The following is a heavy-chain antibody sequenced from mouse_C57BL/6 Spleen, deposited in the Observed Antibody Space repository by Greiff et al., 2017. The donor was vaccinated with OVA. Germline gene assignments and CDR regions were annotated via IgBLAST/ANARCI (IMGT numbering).Heavy chain of an antibody. CDR3: ARVAACAVVEGYIDV. CDR2: INSDGSST. CDR1: GFTFSDYY. V-gene: IGHV5-16*01. Sequence: EVKLMESEGGLVQPGSSMKLSCTASGFTFSDYYMAWVRQVPEKGLEWVANINSDGSSTYYLASLKSRFTISRDNAKNILYLQMSSLKSEDTATYYGARVAACAVVEGYIDVWGTGTTVTVSS. D-gene: IGHD1-1*01. J-gene: IGHJ1*03.